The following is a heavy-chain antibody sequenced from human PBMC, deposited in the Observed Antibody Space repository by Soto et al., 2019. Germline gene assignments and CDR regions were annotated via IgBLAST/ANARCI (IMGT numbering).Heavy chain of an antibody. CDR2: ISYDGSNK. J-gene: IGHJ6*02. V-gene: IGHV3-30*18. CDR1: GFTFSSYG. CDR3: AKARITIFRGAYGMDV. Sequence: GGSLRLSCAASGFTFSSYGMHWVRQAPGKGLEWVAVISYDGSNKYYADSVKGRFTISRDNSKNTLYLQMNSLRAEDTAVYYCAKARITIFRGAYGMDVWGQGTTVTVSS. D-gene: IGHD3-9*01.